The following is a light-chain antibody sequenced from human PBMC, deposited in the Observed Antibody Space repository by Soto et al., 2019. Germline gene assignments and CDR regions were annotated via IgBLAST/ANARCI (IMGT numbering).Light chain of an antibody. CDR3: SSYTTSNTPTWV. CDR2: EVS. Sequence: QSVLTQPASVSGSPGQSITISCTGTSSDVGGYNYVSWYQQYAGKAPKLMIYEVSNRPSGVSNRFSGSKSGNMASLTISGLQAEDEAAFYCSSYTTSNTPTWVFGGGTKLTVL. V-gene: IGLV2-14*01. CDR1: SSDVGGYNY. J-gene: IGLJ3*02.